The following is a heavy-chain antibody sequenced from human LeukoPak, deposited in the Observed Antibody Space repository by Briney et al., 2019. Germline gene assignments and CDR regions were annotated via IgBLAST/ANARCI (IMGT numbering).Heavy chain of an antibody. V-gene: IGHV4-61*02. J-gene: IGHJ4*02. D-gene: IGHD3-9*01. CDR3: ARVDALTGYYDY. Sequence: SETLSLTCTVSGGSISSSSYYWSWIRQPAGKGLEWIGRIYTSGSTNYNPSLKSRVTMSVDTSKNQFSLKLSSVTAADTAVYYCARVDALTGYYDYWGQGTLVTVSS. CDR2: IYTSGST. CDR1: GGSISSSSYY.